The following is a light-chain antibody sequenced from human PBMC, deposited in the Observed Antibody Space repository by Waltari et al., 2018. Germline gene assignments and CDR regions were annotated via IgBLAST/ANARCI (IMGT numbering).Light chain of an antibody. CDR1: QTVITY. J-gene: IGKJ1*01. CDR3: QQRYYWPPWT. CDR2: DAS. V-gene: IGKV3-11*01. Sequence: EIVLTQSPATLSLSPGERTTVPCRASQTVITYFAWYQQKPGQAPRLLISDASNRVPGIPARFSGSGSGTDFTLTISSLEPEDFAVYYCQQRYYWPPWTFGQGTKVELK.